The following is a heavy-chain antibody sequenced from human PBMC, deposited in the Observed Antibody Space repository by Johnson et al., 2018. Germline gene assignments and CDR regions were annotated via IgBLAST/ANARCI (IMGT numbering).Heavy chain of an antibody. J-gene: IGHJ6*02. CDR2: ISGSGVYT. CDR3: AKGFYDSGTYSGMDV. CDR1: GFTFSSYA. Sequence: VQLVESGGGLVQPGGSLRLSCAASGFTFSSYAMNWVRQAPGQGLEGVSTISGSGVYTYYADSVQGRFTISRDNSNNALYLQMNSLRAEDTAVYSCAKGFYDSGTYSGMDVWGQGTTVTVSS. V-gene: IGHV3-23*04. D-gene: IGHD3-10*01.